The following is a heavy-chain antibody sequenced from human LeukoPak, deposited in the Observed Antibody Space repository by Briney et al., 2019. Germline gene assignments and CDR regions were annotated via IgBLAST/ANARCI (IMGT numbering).Heavy chain of an antibody. V-gene: IGHV4-59*12. D-gene: IGHD3-3*01. J-gene: IGHJ4*02. CDR2: IYYSGST. Sequence: SETLSLTCTVSGGSISSYSWSWIRQPPGKGLEWIGYIYYSGSTYYNPTLKSRVTISVDTSKNQFSLKLSSVTAADTAVYYCARDSHGRFGKAYYFGYWGQGTLVTVSS. CDR1: GGSISSYS. CDR3: ARDSHGRFGKAYYFGY.